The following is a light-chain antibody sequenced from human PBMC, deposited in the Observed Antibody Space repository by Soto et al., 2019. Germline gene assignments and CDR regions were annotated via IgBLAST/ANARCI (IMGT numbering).Light chain of an antibody. CDR2: DVN. J-gene: IGLJ1*01. Sequence: QSALTQPHSVSGSPGQSVTISCTGTSNDIGGYDYVSWYQLHPGKAPKLMIYDVNKWPSGVPDRFSGSKSGNTASLTISGLQAEDEADYYCCSYAGSYVFGTGTKVTVL. CDR3: CSYAGSYV. CDR1: SNDIGGYDY. V-gene: IGLV2-11*01.